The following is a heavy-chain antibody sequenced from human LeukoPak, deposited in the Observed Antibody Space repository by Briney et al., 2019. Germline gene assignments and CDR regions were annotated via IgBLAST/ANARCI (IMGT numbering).Heavy chain of an antibody. V-gene: IGHV4-61*02. D-gene: IGHD2-21*01. J-gene: IGHJ6*02. CDR2: IYTSGST. CDR1: GGSISSGSYY. CDR3: ARITFVVEGYGMDV. Sequence: SQTLSLTCTVSGGSISSGSYYWSWIRQPAGKGLEWIGRIYTSGSTNYNPSLKSRVTISVDTSKNQFSLKLSSVTAADTAVYYCARITFVVEGYGMDVWGQGTTVTVSS.